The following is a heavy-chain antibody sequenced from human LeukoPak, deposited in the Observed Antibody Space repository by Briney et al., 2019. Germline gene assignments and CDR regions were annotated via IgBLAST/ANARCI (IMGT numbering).Heavy chain of an antibody. CDR2: INPNSGGT. V-gene: IGHV1-2*02. D-gene: IGHD4-17*01. CDR3: ARDWDDYGDYAGGY. CDR1: GYTFTGYY. Sequence: GASVKVSCKASGYTFTGYYMHWVRQAPGQGLEWMGWINPNSGGTNYAQKFQGRVTMTRDTSINTAYMELSRLRSDDTAVYYCARDWDDYGDYAGGYWGQGTLVTVSS. J-gene: IGHJ4*02.